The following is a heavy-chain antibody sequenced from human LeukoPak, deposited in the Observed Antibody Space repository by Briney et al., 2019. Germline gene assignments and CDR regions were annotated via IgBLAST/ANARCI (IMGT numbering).Heavy chain of an antibody. Sequence: RSSETLSLTCAVYGGSFSGYYWSWIRQPPGKGLEWIGSIYYSGSTYYNPSLKSRVTISVDTSKNQFSLKLSSVTAADTAVYYCARRDRCSSTSCYGWFDPWGQGTLVTVSS. CDR1: GGSFSGYY. CDR3: ARRDRCSSTSCYGWFDP. CDR2: IYYSGST. V-gene: IGHV4-34*01. D-gene: IGHD2-2*01. J-gene: IGHJ5*02.